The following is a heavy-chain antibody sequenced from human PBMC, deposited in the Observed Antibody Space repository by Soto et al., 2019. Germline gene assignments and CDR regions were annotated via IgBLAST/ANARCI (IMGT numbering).Heavy chain of an antibody. V-gene: IGHV4-4*08. D-gene: IGHD4-17*01. CDR1: GGSISTNY. CDR3: ASLHGARFDP. CDR2: ISSSGYT. J-gene: IGHJ5*02. Sequence: QVQLQESGPGLVKPSETLSLTCTVSGGSISTNYWSWIRQPPGQGLEWIGYISSSGYTNYNASLKSRITISIDTSKNQFSLKLTSVTAADTAVYYCASLHGARFDPWGQGTLVTVSS.